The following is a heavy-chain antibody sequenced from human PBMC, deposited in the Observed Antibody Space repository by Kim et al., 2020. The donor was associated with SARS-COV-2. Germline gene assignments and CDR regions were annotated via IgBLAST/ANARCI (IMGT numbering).Heavy chain of an antibody. Sequence: GGSLRLSCAASGFTVSSNYMSWVRQAPGKGLEWVSVIYSGGSTYYADSVKGRFTISRDNSKNTLYLQMNSLRAEDTAVYYCATDIVATENGMDVWGQGTTVTVSS. J-gene: IGHJ6*02. D-gene: IGHD5-12*01. V-gene: IGHV3-66*01. CDR1: GFTVSSNY. CDR3: ATDIVATENGMDV. CDR2: IYSGGST.